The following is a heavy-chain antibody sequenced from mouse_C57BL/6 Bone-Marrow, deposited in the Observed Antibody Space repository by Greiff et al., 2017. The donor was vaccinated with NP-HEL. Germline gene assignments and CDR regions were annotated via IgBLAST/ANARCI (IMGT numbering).Heavy chain of an antibody. V-gene: IGHV5-16*01. J-gene: IGHJ2*01. CDR2: INYDGSST. Sequence: EVKLMESEGGLVQPGSSMKLSCTASGFTFSDYYMARVRQVPEKGLEWVANINYDGSSTYYLDSLKSRFIISRDNAKNILYLQMSSLKSEDTATYYCARDRGYGSSYGFDYWGQGTTLTVSS. D-gene: IGHD1-1*01. CDR1: GFTFSDYY. CDR3: ARDRGYGSSYGFDY.